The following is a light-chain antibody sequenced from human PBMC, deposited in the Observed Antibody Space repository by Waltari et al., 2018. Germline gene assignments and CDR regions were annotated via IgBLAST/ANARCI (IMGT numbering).Light chain of an antibody. CDR1: QGINNW. Sequence: DIQMTQSPSSVSASVGDRVIITCRASQGINNWLAWYQQKPGKAPKLLIYGASVLQTGVPSRFSGTGYGTDFTLTINNLQPEDFATYCCQQGNSFPPTFGQGTKVDVK. V-gene: IGKV1-12*01. CDR2: GAS. J-gene: IGKJ1*01. CDR3: QQGNSFPPT.